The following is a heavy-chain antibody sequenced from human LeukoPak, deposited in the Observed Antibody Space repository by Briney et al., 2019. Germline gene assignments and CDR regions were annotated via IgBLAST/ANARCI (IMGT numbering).Heavy chain of an antibody. J-gene: IGHJ5*02. CDR3: ASTGVYSNYGWFDP. CDR2: IYSGGST. D-gene: IGHD4-11*01. Sequence: GGSPKLSCAASGFTVSSNYMSWVRQAPGKGLEWVSVIYSGGSTYYADSVKGRFTISRDNSKNTLYLQMNSLRAEDTAVYYCASTGVYSNYGWFDPWGQGTLVTVSS. V-gene: IGHV3-53*01. CDR1: GFTVSSNY.